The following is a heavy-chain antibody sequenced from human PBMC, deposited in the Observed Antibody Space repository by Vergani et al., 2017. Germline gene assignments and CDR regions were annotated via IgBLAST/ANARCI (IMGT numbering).Heavy chain of an antibody. CDR2: IYWNDDQ. Sequence: QIPLKESGPTLVKPTQTLTLTCTFSGFSLNTRGVSVAWIRQPPGKALDWLALIYWNDDQQYSPSLNNRVTITKDTSKNQVVLTMTNMDYVDTGTYYCVYRKTECGATGCFYPFYYYYYMDVWGKETTVTVSS. CDR3: VYRKTECGATGCFYPFYYYYYMDV. D-gene: IGHD1-26*01. CDR1: GFSLNTRGVS. V-gene: IGHV2-5*04. J-gene: IGHJ6*03.